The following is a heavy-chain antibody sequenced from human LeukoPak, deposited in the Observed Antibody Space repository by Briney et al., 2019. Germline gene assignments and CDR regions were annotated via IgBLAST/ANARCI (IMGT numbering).Heavy chain of an antibody. Sequence: PSETLSLTCAVYGGSFSGYYWSWIRQPPGKGLEWLGEINHSGSTNYNPSLKSRVTISVDTSKKQFSLKLSSATAADTAVYYCARGRFAILEWLVSDSGFDYWGQGTPVTVSS. CDR1: GGSFSGYY. D-gene: IGHD3-3*01. V-gene: IGHV4-34*01. CDR2: INHSGST. CDR3: ARGRFAILEWLVSDSGFDY. J-gene: IGHJ4*02.